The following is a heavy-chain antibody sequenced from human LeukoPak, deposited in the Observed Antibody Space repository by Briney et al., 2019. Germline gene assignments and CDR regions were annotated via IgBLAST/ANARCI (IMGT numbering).Heavy chain of an antibody. Sequence: SETLSLTCTVSGGSISNYYWGWIRQPPGKGLEWIGYISYSGSTNYNPSLKSRVTISVDTSKNQFSLKLSPVTAADTAVYYCARHTGYGNGMDVWGQGTTVTVSS. D-gene: IGHD6-13*01. CDR2: ISYSGST. CDR3: ARHTGYGNGMDV. J-gene: IGHJ6*02. V-gene: IGHV4-59*08. CDR1: GGSISNYY.